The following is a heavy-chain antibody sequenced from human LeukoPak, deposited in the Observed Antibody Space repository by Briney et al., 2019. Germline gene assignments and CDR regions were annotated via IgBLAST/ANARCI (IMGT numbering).Heavy chain of an antibody. Sequence: VKVSCKASGGIFGTYGISWVRQAPGHGLEWMGGIIPMSGPPNYAQNFQGRVTITADESTSTAYMYLSGLKSEDTAVYFCARDNCTGGTCYSPIDYWGQGTLVTVSS. CDR1: GGIFGTYG. D-gene: IGHD2-15*01. CDR3: ARDNCTGGTCYSPIDY. CDR2: IIPMSGPP. J-gene: IGHJ4*02. V-gene: IGHV1-69*13.